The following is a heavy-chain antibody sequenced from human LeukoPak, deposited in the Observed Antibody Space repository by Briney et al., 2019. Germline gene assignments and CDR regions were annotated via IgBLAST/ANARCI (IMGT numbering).Heavy chain of an antibody. V-gene: IGHV4-59*01. CDR3: ASLRIGDYAFRY. J-gene: IGHJ4*02. D-gene: IGHD4-17*01. CDR1: GGSIGSYY. CDR2: IYYSGST. Sequence: PSETLSLTCTVSGGSIGSYYWSWIRQPPGKGLEWIGYIYYSGSTNYNPSLKSRVTISVDTSKNQFSLKLSSVTAADTAVYYCASLRIGDYAFRYWGQGTLVTVSS.